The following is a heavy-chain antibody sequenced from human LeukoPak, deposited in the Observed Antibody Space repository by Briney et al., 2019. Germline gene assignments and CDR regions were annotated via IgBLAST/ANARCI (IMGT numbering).Heavy chain of an antibody. V-gene: IGHV3-48*03. CDR1: GFDLSTYE. CDR2: VTISGHTK. CDR3: ARGDPHADL. J-gene: IGHJ5*02. Sequence: GGSLRLSCAASGFDLSTYEMNWVRQAPGKGLEWITDVTISGHTKNYADSVKGRFTISRDNARTSLYLQMNSLRVEDTGVYYCARGDPHADLWGQGTLVTVSS.